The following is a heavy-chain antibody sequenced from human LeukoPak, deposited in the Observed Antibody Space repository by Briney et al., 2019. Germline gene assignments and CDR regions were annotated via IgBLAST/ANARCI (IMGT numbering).Heavy chain of an antibody. J-gene: IGHJ4*02. CDR2: IYYTET. CDR3: ASRKLGNDY. V-gene: IGHV4-59*01. Sequence: PSETLSLTCSVSDDSISIYYWGWIRQSPGKALEWIGYIYYTETSYNPSLKSRVSISADTSRGQFSLKLTSVTAADTAVYYCASRKLGNDYWGQGILVTVTS. CDR1: DDSISIYY. D-gene: IGHD7-27*01.